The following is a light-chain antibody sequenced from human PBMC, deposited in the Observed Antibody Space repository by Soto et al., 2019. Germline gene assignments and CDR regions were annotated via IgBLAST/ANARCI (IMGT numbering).Light chain of an antibody. Sequence: QSVLTQPPSASGSPGQSVTITCSGTSSDVGEENYVSWYQQHPGKVPKLILYEVSKRPSGVPDRFSGSRSGNTASLTVSGLQAEDEADYYCSSLAGSPVVFGGGTKLT. CDR2: EVS. CDR3: SSLAGSPVV. J-gene: IGLJ2*01. CDR1: SSDVGEENY. V-gene: IGLV2-8*01.